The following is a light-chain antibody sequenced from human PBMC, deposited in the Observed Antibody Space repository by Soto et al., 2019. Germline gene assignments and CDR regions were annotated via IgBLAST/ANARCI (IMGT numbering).Light chain of an antibody. Sequence: DVQMTQSPFTLSASVGDRVTITCRASQTISSWLAWYQQIPGKAPKLLIYDASNLESGVPSRFSGSGSGTEFTLTISSLQPEDFAVYYCQQYNNWPSITFGQGTRLEIK. CDR3: QQYNNWPSIT. V-gene: IGKV1-5*01. CDR2: DAS. J-gene: IGKJ5*01. CDR1: QTISSW.